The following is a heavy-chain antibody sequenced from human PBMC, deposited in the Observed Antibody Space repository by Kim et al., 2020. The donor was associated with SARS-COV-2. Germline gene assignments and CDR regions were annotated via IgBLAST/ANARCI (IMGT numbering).Heavy chain of an antibody. J-gene: IGHJ4*02. D-gene: IGHD2-15*01. V-gene: IGHV5-51*01. Sequence: SPAFQGQVTISADKSISTAYLQWSSLKASDTAMYYCARQSCSGGSCYPDYWGQGTLVTVSS. CDR3: ARQSCSGGSCYPDY.